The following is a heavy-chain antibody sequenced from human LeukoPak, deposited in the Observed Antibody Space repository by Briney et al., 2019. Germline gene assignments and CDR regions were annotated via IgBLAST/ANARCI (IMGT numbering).Heavy chain of an antibody. CDR2: INKDGSVK. V-gene: IGHV3-7*01. CDR1: GMNNYW. D-gene: IGHD3-16*01. J-gene: IGHJ4*02. Sequence: GESLRLSCIGSGMNNYWMTWVRQAPGKGLESVANINKDGSVKYYLDSVKGRITISRDNIKNSVFLQINSLRAEDTGIYYCATDLNWVSHWGQGTLVTVSS. CDR3: ATDLNWVSH.